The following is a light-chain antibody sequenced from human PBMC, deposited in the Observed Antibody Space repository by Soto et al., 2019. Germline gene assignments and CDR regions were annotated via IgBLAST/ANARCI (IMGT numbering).Light chain of an antibody. CDR2: DVN. J-gene: IGLJ1*01. CDR1: SSDVGSYDY. Sequence: QSALTQPASVSGSPGQSITFPCTGTSSDVGSYDYVSWQQQHPGKDPKLIIYDVNNRSPGVPSRFSGSKSGNTASLINSGLETEDEADYYCFAYSTSGTHVFGAGTKLTVL. V-gene: IGLV2-14*03. CDR3: FAYSTSGTHV.